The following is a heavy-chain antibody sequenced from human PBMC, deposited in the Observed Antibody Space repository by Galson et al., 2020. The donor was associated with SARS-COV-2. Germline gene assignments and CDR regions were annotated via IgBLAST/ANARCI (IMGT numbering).Heavy chain of an antibody. Sequence: SETLSLTCTVSGGSISTTSYFWGWIRQPPGKGLEWIGTLYYSGTTYYNPSLRSRVTISVDTSRNQCSLKLNSVTAADTAVYYCARRGGTVATRHFDLWGRGTLVTVSS. D-gene: IGHD4-17*01. CDR3: ARRGGTVATRHFDL. J-gene: IGHJ2*01. CDR2: LYYSGTT. V-gene: IGHV4-39*01. CDR1: GGSISTTSYF.